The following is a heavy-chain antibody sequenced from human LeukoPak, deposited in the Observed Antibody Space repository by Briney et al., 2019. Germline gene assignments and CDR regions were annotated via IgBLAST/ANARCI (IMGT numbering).Heavy chain of an antibody. CDR3: SRHPHYDSCGTGD. J-gene: IGHJ4*02. D-gene: IGHD3-22*01. Sequence: ASVKVSCKASGYTFTGYYMHWVRQAPGQGLEWMGRINPNSGGTNYAQKFQGRVTMTRDTSISTAYMELSRLRSDDTAVNDPSRHPHYDSCGTGDWGQGTLVIVSS. V-gene: IGHV1-2*06. CDR1: GYTFTGYY. CDR2: INPNSGGT.